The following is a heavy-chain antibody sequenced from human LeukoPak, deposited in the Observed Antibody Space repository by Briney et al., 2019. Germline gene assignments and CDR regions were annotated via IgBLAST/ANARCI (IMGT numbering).Heavy chain of an antibody. Sequence: ASVRVSCKASGYTFTSYGISWVRQAPGQGLEWMGWISAYNGNTNYAQKLQGRVTMTTDTSTSTAYMELRSLRSDDTAVYYCARTTPKYNWFDPWGQGTLVTVSS. CDR3: ARTTPKYNWFDP. V-gene: IGHV1-18*01. D-gene: IGHD1-1*01. CDR2: ISAYNGNT. J-gene: IGHJ5*02. CDR1: GYTFTSYG.